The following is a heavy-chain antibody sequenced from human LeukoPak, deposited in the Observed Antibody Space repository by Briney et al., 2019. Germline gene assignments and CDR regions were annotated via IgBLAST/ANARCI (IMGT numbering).Heavy chain of an antibody. D-gene: IGHD3-3*01. J-gene: IGHJ4*02. Sequence: PSETLSLTCTVAGGSISSSSYYWGWIRQPPGKGLEWIGTISYSGSPYYNPSLKSRVTISGDTSKNQFSLRLSSVTAADTAVYYCARRFLAGKYLDYWGQGALVTVSS. CDR3: ARRFLAGKYLDY. CDR2: ISYSGSP. V-gene: IGHV4-39*01. CDR1: GGSISSSSYY.